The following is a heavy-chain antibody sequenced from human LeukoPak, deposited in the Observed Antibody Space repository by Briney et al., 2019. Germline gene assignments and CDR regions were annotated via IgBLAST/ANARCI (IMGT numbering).Heavy chain of an antibody. V-gene: IGHV1-24*01. CDR3: ATPTYYYGSGSYYFDY. J-gene: IGHJ4*02. CDR2: FDPEDGET. D-gene: IGHD3-10*01. Sequence: ASVKDSCKVSGYTLTELSMHWVRQAPGKGLEWMGGFDPEDGETIYAQKFQGRVTMTEDTSTDTAYMELSSLRSEDTAVYYCATPTYYYGSGSYYFDYWGQGTLVTVSS. CDR1: GYTLTELS.